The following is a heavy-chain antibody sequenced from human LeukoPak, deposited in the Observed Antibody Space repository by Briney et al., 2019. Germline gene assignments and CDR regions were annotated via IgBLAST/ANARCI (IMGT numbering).Heavy chain of an antibody. J-gene: IGHJ3*01. CDR2: ISNNGGTT. V-gene: IGHV3-64D*06. Sequence: GGSLRLSCSASGFTFSTYAIHWVRQAPGKGLEYVSGISNNGGTTYYADSVKGRFTISRDNSENTLYLQMSSLTAEDTAVYYCVSGIPAAGKVWRQGTMVTVSS. CDR3: VSGIPAAGKV. D-gene: IGHD6-13*01. CDR1: GFTFSTYA.